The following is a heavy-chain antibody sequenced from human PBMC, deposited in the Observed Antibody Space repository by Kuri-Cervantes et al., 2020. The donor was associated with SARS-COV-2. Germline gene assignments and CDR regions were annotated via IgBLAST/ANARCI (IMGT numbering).Heavy chain of an antibody. CDR3: ARHSPRSSYYYYYMDV. CDR2: IYYSGST. V-gene: IGHV4-39*01. CDR1: GGSISSSSYY. Sequence: GSLRLSCTVSGGSISSSSYYWGWIRQPPGKGLEWIGSIYYSGSTYYNPSLKSRVTISVDTSKNQFSLKLSSVTAADTAVYYCARHSPRSSYYYYYMDVWGKGTTVTVSS. J-gene: IGHJ6*03.